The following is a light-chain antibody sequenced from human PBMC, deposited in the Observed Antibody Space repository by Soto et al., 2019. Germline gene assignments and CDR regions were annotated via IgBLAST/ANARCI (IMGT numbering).Light chain of an antibody. V-gene: IGLV2-14*01. CDR3: SSYTTTNTPYV. J-gene: IGLJ1*01. CDR1: SSDVGAYNF. CDR2: EVT. Sequence: QAVLTQPASVSGSPGQSITISCSGTSSDVGAYNFVSWYQVHPGRAPKLIISEVTVRPSGVSHRFSGSKSGNSASLTISGLQAEDEADYYCSSYTTTNTPYVFGSATKLTVL.